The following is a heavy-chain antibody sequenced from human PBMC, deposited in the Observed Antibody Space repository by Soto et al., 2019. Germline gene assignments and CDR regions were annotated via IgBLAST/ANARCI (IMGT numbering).Heavy chain of an antibody. CDR3: VRGRGGTYDAFDI. CDR2: IYYSGTT. Sequence: QVQLRESGPGLVKPSETLSLTCTVSSGSIGTYFWSWIRQPPGKGLEWIGYIYYSGTTNYNPSLKSRVTISLDTSKNQFSLRLSSVTAADTAVYYCVRGRGGTYDAFDIWGQGTLVTVSS. D-gene: IGHD1-26*01. CDR1: SGSIGTYF. V-gene: IGHV4-59*01. J-gene: IGHJ3*02.